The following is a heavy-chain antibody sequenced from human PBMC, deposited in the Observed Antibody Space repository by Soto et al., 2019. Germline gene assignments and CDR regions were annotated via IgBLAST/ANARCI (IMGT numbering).Heavy chain of an antibody. Sequence: GGSLRLSCAASGFTFSSYAMSWVRQAPGKGLEWVSAISGSGGSTYYADSVKGRFTISRDNSKNTLYLQMNSLRAEDTAVYYCAKDRGLAAADPAEYFQHWGQGTLVTVSS. V-gene: IGHV3-23*01. J-gene: IGHJ1*01. CDR2: ISGSGGST. CDR1: GFTFSSYA. D-gene: IGHD6-13*01. CDR3: AKDRGLAAADPAEYFQH.